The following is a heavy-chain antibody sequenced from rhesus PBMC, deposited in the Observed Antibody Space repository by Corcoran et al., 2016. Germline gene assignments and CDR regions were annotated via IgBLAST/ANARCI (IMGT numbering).Heavy chain of an antibody. Sequence: QVQLQESGPAVVKPSETLSLTCAVSGGSISSSNWWSWIRQSPGKGLEWIGGIYGSGGSNEYNPSLKSRVTISKDTSKHQFSLKLSSVSAADTAVYYCARAPGMAAATQYWGQGVLVTVSS. D-gene: IGHD6-25*01. CDR2: IYGSGGSN. CDR3: ARAPGMAAATQY. CDR1: GGSISSSNW. V-gene: IGHV4-93*01. J-gene: IGHJ4*01.